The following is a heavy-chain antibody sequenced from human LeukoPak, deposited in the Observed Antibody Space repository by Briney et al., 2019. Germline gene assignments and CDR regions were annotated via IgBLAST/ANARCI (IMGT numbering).Heavy chain of an antibody. D-gene: IGHD1-14*01. CDR3: ARKPDSRDWFDP. CDR1: GGSISSYY. Sequence: SETLSLTCTVSGGSISSYYWSWIRQPAGKGLEWIGRIYTSGSTNYNPSLKSRVTMSVDTSKNQFSLRLNSVTAVDTAVYYCARKPDSRDWFDPWGQGTLVIVSS. V-gene: IGHV4-4*07. CDR2: IYTSGST. J-gene: IGHJ5*02.